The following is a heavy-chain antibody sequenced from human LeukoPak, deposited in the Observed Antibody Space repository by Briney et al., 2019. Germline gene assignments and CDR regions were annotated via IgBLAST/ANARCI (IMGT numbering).Heavy chain of an antibody. CDR3: ARRRIPATITGSKLSSRFDT. V-gene: IGHV4-34*01. Sequence: SETLSLTCAVYGESFVGYYWTWIRQPPGKGLEWIGEIDYTGSTNYNPSLKSRIKMSVDTSKNQFSVNLNSVTAADTAFYYCARRRIPATITGSKLSSRFDTWGQGTLVTVSS. J-gene: IGHJ4*02. D-gene: IGHD5-12*01. CDR1: GESFVGYY. CDR2: IDYTGST.